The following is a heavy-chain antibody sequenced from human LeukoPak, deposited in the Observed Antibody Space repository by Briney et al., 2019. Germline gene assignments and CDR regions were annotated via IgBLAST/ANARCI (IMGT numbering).Heavy chain of an antibody. J-gene: IGHJ4*02. CDR3: ATRGDILTGYPYYFDY. V-gene: IGHV3-53*01. D-gene: IGHD3-9*01. CDR1: GFTVSSNY. Sequence: PGGSLRLSCAASGFTVSSNYMSWVRQAPGKGLEWVSIIYSGGSTFYADSVKGRFTISRDNSKNTLYLQMNSLRAEDTAVYYCATRGDILTGYPYYFDYWGQGTLVTVSS. CDR2: IYSGGST.